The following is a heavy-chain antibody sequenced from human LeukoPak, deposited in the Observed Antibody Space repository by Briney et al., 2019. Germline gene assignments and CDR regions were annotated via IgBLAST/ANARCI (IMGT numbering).Heavy chain of an antibody. CDR2: IRYDGSNK. Sequence: GGSLRLSCAASGFTFSHYGMHWVRQAPGKGLEWVTFIRYDGSNKYYADSVKGRFTISRDSFKNTLYLQMNSLRPEDTAVYYCAKEGDYYGSGSYRDGFDIWGQGTRATVPS. CDR1: GFTFSHYG. J-gene: IGHJ3*02. CDR3: AKEGDYYGSGSYRDGFDI. D-gene: IGHD3-10*01. V-gene: IGHV3-30*02.